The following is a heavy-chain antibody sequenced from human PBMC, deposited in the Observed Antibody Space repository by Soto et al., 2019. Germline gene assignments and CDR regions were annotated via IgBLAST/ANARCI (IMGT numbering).Heavy chain of an antibody. J-gene: IGHJ4*02. D-gene: IGHD1-26*01. V-gene: IGHV1-2*02. CDR2: INPNSGGT. Sequence: ASVKVSCKASGYTFTGYYVHWVRQAPGQGLEWMGCINPNSGGTNYAQKFQGRVTVTRDTSINTAYMEVSRLRSDDTAEYYCARDLTNVGSSYSTPYWGQGTLVTVSS. CDR1: GYTFTGYY. CDR3: ARDLTNVGSSYSTPY.